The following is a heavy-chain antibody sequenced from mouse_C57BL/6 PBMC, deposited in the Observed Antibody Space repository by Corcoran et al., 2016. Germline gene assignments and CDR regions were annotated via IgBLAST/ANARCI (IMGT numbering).Heavy chain of an antibody. J-gene: IGHJ3*01. Sequence: EVQLQQSGPELVKPGASVKISCKASGYTFTDYYMNWVQQGPGQSLEWIGDINPNNGVTSYKQKFKGKATLTVDKSSSTAYMELRSLTSDDSAVYYCARRTAGFAYGGQGTLVTVSA. V-gene: IGHV1-26*01. CDR3: ARRTAGFAY. CDR1: GYTFTDYY. CDR2: INPNNGVT.